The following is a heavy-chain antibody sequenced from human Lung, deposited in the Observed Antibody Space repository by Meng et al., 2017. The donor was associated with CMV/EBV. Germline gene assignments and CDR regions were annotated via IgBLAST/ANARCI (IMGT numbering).Heavy chain of an antibody. D-gene: IGHD2-2*01. CDR3: AKGHWGCSSTSCYLDAFDI. CDR2: ISGSGGST. J-gene: IGHJ3*02. Sequence: GGSLRLSCAASGFTFSSYAMSWVRQAPGKGLEWVSAISGSGGSTYYADSVKGRFTISRDNSKNTLYLQMNSLRAEDTAVYYCAKGHWGCSSTSCYLDAFDIWGQWPRVT. V-gene: IGHV3-23*01. CDR1: GFTFSSYA.